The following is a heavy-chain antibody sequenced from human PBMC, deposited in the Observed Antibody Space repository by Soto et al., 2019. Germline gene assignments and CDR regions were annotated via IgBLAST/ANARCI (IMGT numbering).Heavy chain of an antibody. CDR2: VHYSGGT. D-gene: IGHD3-16*01. Sequence: NPSETLSLTCTVSGGSINGYYWNWIRQTPGKGLEWIGYVHYSGGTKFRSSLKSRLDISVDTSENQFSLKLTSVTAADTAVYYCARLLVNARYDASYYYGIDVWGQGTTVTVSS. CDR3: ARLLVNARYDASYYYGIDV. CDR1: GGSINGYY. V-gene: IGHV4-59*01. J-gene: IGHJ6*02.